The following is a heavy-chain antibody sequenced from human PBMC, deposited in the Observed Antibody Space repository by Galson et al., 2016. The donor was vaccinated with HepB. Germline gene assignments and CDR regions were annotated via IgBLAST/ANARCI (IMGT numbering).Heavy chain of an antibody. CDR1: GYIYTSYG. CDR3: VRDLPLFYYNSSGYPGGGY. Sequence: SVKVSCKASGYIYTSYGFSWVRQAPGQGLEWMGWISTYNGKTNYAQNLQGRVTMTSDTSTSTAYMELRSLRSDDTAVYYCVRDLPLFYYNSSGYPGGGYGGQGTLVTVSS. V-gene: IGHV1-18*01. CDR2: ISTYNGKT. D-gene: IGHD3-22*01. J-gene: IGHJ4*02.